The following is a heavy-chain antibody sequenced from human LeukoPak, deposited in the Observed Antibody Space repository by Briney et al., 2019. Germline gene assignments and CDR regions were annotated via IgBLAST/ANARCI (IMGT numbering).Heavy chain of an antibody. D-gene: IGHD6-19*01. CDR2: IWYDGSNK. CDR3: ASQRVPSGWPVDY. V-gene: IGHV3-33*01. CDR1: GFTFSSYG. J-gene: IGHJ4*02. Sequence: GGSLRLSCAASGFTFSSYGMHWVRQAPGKGLEWVAVIWYDGSNKYYADSVKGRFTISRDNSKNTLYLQMNSLRAEDTAVYYCASQRVPSGWPVDYWGQGTLVTVSS.